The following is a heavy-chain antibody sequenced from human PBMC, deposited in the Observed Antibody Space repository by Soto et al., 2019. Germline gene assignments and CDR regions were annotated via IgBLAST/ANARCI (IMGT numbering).Heavy chain of an antibody. V-gene: IGHV4-30-2*01. CDR3: ARGSPIYYDSSSFDY. J-gene: IGHJ4*02. D-gene: IGHD3-22*01. CDR2: IFHSGST. CDR1: GGSISSDGYS. Sequence: QLQLQESGSGLVKSSQTLSLTCAVSGGSISSDGYSWNWIRQPPGKGLEWIGYIFHSGSTYYNPSLKSRVTISVDRSGSQFSLRLSSVTAADTAVYYCARGSPIYYDSSSFDYWGQGTLVTVSS.